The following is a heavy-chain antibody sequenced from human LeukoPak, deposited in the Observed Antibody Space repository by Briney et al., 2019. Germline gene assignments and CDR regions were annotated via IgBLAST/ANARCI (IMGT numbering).Heavy chain of an antibody. CDR3: ASGPSSSWYFY. J-gene: IGHJ4*02. V-gene: IGHV4-59*01. CDR2: IYYSGST. CDR1: GGSISSYY. Sequence: GSLRLSCTVSGGSISSYYWSWIRQPPGKGLEWIGYIYYSGSTNYNPSLKSRVTISVDTSKNQFSLKLSSVTAADTAVYYCASGPSSSWYFYWGQGTLVTVSS. D-gene: IGHD6-13*01.